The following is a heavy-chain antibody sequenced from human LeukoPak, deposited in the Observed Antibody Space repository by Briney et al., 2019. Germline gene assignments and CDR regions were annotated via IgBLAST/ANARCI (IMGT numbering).Heavy chain of an antibody. CDR2: IIPIFGTA. CDR1: GGTFSSYA. Sequence: GASVKVSCKASGGTFSSYAISWVRQAPGQGLEWMGGIIPIFGTANYAQKFQGRVTITADESTSTAYMELSSLKSEDTAVYYCAKSYRGSWSEYFQHWGQGTLVTVSS. CDR3: AKSYRGSWSEYFQH. D-gene: IGHD6-13*01. V-gene: IGHV1-69*13. J-gene: IGHJ1*01.